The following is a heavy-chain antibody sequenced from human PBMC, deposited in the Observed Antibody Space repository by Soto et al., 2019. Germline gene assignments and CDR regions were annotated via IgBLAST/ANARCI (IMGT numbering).Heavy chain of an antibody. D-gene: IGHD3-22*01. Sequence: EVQLVESGGGLVKPGGSLRLSCAASGFTFSNAWMSWVRQAPGKGLEWVGRIKSKTDGGTTDYAAPVKGRFTISRDDSKNTLYLQMNSLKTEDTAVYYCNTRDYDSSVDYVYYWGQGTLVTVSS. J-gene: IGHJ4*02. CDR1: GFTFSNAW. CDR2: IKSKTDGGTT. V-gene: IGHV3-15*01. CDR3: NTRDYDSSVDYVYY.